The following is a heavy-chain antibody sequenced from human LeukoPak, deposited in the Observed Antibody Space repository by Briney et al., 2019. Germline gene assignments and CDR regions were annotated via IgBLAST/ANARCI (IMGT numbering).Heavy chain of an antibody. V-gene: IGHV3-74*01. J-gene: IGHJ4*02. CDR2: INGDGTTT. CDR1: GFTLSTHW. CDR3: ARRWYTGTYYYFDL. D-gene: IGHD1-26*01. Sequence: GGSLRLSCAASGFTLSTHWMHWVRQAPGKGLVWVSRINGDGTTTSYADSVKGRFTISRVNAKSTLYLEMDSLRAEDTAIYYCARRWYTGTYYYFDLWGQGTLVTVSS.